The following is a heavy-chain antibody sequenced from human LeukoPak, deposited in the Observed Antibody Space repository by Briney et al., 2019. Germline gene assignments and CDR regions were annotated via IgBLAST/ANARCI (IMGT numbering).Heavy chain of an antibody. CDR1: GFTFSSYA. CDR3: ARATTVTGPAV. J-gene: IGHJ6*04. D-gene: IGHD4-17*01. Sequence: GGSLRLSCAASGFTFSSYAMHWVRHAPGKGREWVSVISYDGSNKYYADSVKRRLTTTRNNSKNTLYLQMNSLRAEDTAVYYCARATTVTGPAVWGEGTTVTVSS. CDR2: ISYDGSNK. V-gene: IGHV3-30-3*01.